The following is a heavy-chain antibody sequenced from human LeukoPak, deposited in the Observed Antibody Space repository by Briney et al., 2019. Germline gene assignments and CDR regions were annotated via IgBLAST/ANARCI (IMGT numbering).Heavy chain of an antibody. V-gene: IGHV1-2*02. CDR2: IKPNSGGT. Sequence: GASVKVSCKASGYTFTRYYMQWVRQAPGQGLEWSGWIKPNSGGTTYAQKSQGRVTLTRNTSISTAYMEPSRLRSDDTAVYYCASLGSSLCQYWGQGTLVTVSA. CDR3: ASLGSSLCQY. CDR1: GYTFTRYY. D-gene: IGHD1-26*01. J-gene: IGHJ4*02.